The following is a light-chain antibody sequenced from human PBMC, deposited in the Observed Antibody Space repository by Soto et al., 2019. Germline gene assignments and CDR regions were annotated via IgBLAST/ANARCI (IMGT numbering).Light chain of an antibody. CDR3: QQYNSWT. CDR1: QSVSSN. V-gene: IGKV3-15*01. J-gene: IGKJ1*01. Sequence: EIVMTQSPATLSVSPGERATLSCRASQSVSSNLAWYQQKPSQAPRLLIYGASTRATGIPARFSGSGSGTEFTLTISSLQSEDFAVYYCQQYNSWTFGQGTKVDIK. CDR2: GAS.